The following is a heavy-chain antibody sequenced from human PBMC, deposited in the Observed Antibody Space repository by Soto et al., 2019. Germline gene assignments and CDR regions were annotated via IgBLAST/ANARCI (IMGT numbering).Heavy chain of an antibody. D-gene: IGHD4-17*01. V-gene: IGHV1-69*02. CDR3: AMRRGGNGDYLRRDYYYYYMDV. Sequence: ASVKVSCKASGGTFSSYTISWVRQAPGQGLEWMGRIIPILGIANYAQKFQGRVTITADKSTSTAYMELSSLRSEDTAVYYCAMRRGGNGDYLRRDYYYYYMDVWGKGTTVTVSS. CDR1: GGTFSSYT. CDR2: IIPILGIA. J-gene: IGHJ6*03.